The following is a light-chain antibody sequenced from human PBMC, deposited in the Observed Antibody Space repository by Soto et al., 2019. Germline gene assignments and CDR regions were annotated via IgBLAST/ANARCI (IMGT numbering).Light chain of an antibody. V-gene: IGLV2-8*01. Sequence: QSVLTQPPSASGSPGQSVTISCTGTSSDVGGYNYVSWYQQHPGKAPKLMIYEVSKRPSGVPDRFSGSKSGNTASLTVSGLQAEDEADYYCSSYAGSNNGLYVFGTGTKLTVL. J-gene: IGLJ1*01. CDR3: SSYAGSNNGLYV. CDR1: SSDVGGYNY. CDR2: EVS.